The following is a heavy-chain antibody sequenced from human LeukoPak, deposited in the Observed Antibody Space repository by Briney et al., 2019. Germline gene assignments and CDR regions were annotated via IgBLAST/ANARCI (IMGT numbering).Heavy chain of an antibody. D-gene: IGHD1-26*01. J-gene: IGHJ4*02. CDR3: TRIRGNYLKD. CDR1: GFTFSDHY. V-gene: IGHV3-72*01. Sequence: GGSLRLSCAASGFTFSDHYMDWVRQAPGKGLEWVGRSRDKANTYTTEYAASVKGRFTISRDDSRNSLYLQMNSLKTEDTAVYYCTRIRGNYLKDWGQGTLVTVSS. CDR2: SRDKANTYTT.